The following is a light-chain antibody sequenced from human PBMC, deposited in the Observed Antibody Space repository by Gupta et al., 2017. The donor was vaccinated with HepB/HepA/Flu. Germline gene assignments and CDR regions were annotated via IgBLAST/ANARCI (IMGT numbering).Light chain of an antibody. V-gene: IGKV2-28*01. J-gene: IGKJ2*01. CDR2: LGS. CDR3: IQALQCPMFT. Sequence: IVLIQSPHSMLVTPVEVASIACRSSQSILHSIGYNYLDWYLQKPGQSPHRLIFLGSNRAAGGPDRFIGSGSGGDFTLSISRGEAEDVVVFYCIQALQCPMFTFGQGTKLEIK. CDR1: QSILHSIGYNY.